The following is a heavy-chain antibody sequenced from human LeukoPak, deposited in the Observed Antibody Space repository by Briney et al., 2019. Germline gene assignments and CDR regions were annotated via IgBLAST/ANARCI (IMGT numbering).Heavy chain of an antibody. CDR1: GGSISSYY. Sequence: SETLSLTCTVSGGSISSYYWSWIRQHPGKGLEWIGYIYYSGSTYYNPSLKSQVPISVDTSKNQFSLKLSSVTAGDTAVYYCAREFRRGYSVVYYGMDVWGQGTTVTVSS. J-gene: IGHJ6*02. CDR2: IYYSGST. D-gene: IGHD5-18*01. V-gene: IGHV4-59*06. CDR3: AREFRRGYSVVYYGMDV.